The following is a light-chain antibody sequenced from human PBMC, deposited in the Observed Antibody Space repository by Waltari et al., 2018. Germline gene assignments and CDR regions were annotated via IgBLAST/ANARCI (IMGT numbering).Light chain of an antibody. J-gene: IGKJ1*01. Sequence: IVMTQSPATLSVSPGERATLSCRASQSISTNLAWFQEKPGQAPRLLIYGASTRATGVPARFSGSGSGTYFTLVISSLQADDFATYYCQQYNTYLGTFGQGTKVDIK. CDR1: QSISTN. CDR3: QQYNTYLGT. CDR2: GAS. V-gene: IGKV3-15*01.